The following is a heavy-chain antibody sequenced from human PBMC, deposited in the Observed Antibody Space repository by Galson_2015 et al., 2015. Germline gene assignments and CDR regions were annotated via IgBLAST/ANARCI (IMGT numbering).Heavy chain of an antibody. CDR1: GGTFSSYT. Sequence: SVKVSCKASGGTFSSYTISWVRQAPGQGLEWMGRIIPILGIANYAQKFQGRVTITADKSTSTAYMELSSPRSEDTAVYYCARGMKGNGSGSYYYDYWGQGTLVTVSS. J-gene: IGHJ4*02. V-gene: IGHV1-69*02. CDR3: ARGMKGNGSGSYYYDY. CDR2: IIPILGIA. D-gene: IGHD3-10*01.